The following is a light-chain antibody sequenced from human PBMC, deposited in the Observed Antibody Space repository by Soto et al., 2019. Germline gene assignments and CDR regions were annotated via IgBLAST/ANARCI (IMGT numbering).Light chain of an antibody. Sequence: QSVLTQPPSASGTPGQRVTISCSGSSSNIGSNYVYWYQQLPGTAPKLLIYRNNQRPSGVPDRFSGSKSGTSASLAISGLRSEDEADYYCVAWYDSLSAWVFGGGTKLTVL. CDR1: SSNIGSNY. V-gene: IGLV1-47*01. J-gene: IGLJ3*02. CDR2: RNN. CDR3: VAWYDSLSAWV.